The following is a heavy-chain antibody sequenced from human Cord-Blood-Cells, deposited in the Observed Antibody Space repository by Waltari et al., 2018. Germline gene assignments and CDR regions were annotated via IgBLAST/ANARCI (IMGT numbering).Heavy chain of an antibody. CDR3: ARSVGRDVVVVAAFDY. V-gene: IGHV4-39*01. J-gene: IGHJ4*02. Sequence: QLQLQESGPGLVKPSETLSLTCTVSGGSISSSSYYWGWIRQPPGKGLEWIGSIYYSGSTYYNPSLKSRVTISVDTSKNQFSLKLSSVTAADTAVYYCARSVGRDVVVVAAFDYWGQGTLVTVSS. CDR2: IYYSGST. CDR1: GGSISSSSYY. D-gene: IGHD2-15*01.